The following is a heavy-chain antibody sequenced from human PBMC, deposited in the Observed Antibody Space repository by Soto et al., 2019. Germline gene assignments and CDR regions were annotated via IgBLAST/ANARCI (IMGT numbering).Heavy chain of an antibody. Sequence: GGSLRLSCAASGFTFSSCAMHWVRQAPGKGLEWVAVISYDGSNKYYADSVKGRFTISRDNSKNTLYPQMNSLRAEDTAVYYCARARPGRRYGLDVWGQGTTVTVSS. CDR3: ARARPGRRYGLDV. CDR1: GFTFSSCA. J-gene: IGHJ6*02. V-gene: IGHV3-30-3*01. CDR2: ISYDGSNK.